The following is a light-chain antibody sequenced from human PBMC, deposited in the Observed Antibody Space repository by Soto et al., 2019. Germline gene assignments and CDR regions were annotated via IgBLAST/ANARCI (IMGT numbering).Light chain of an antibody. Sequence: DIQMTQSPSSLSASVGDRVTITCRASQAIAPYLVWYQQKPGRVPKLLIYAASALHSGVPSRFSGSGSGTDFTLTISGLQSEDVATYYCQEYHSAPPTLGGGTKVDIK. CDR2: AAS. J-gene: IGKJ4*01. V-gene: IGKV1-27*01. CDR1: QAIAPY. CDR3: QEYHSAPPT.